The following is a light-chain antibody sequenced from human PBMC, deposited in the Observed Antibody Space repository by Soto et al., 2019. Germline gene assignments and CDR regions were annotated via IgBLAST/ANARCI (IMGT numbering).Light chain of an antibody. CDR2: GTT. Sequence: QSVLTQPPSVSGAPWQRVTICCTGSSSNIGAGYDVRWYQQLPGTAPKLIIYGTTNRPSGVPDRFSGSKSGTSASLAITGLQAEDEADYYCQSYDGTLSGSYVFGIGTKVPS. CDR1: SSNIGAGYD. J-gene: IGLJ1*01. V-gene: IGLV1-40*01. CDR3: QSYDGTLSGSYV.